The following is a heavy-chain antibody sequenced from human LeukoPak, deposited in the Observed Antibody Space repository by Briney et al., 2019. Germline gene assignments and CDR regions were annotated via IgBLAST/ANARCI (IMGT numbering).Heavy chain of an antibody. CDR1: GYTFTSYG. V-gene: IGHV1-18*01. J-gene: IGHJ4*02. Sequence: ASVKVSCKASGYTFTSYGISWVRQAPGQGLEWMGWISAYNGNTNYAQKLQGRVTMTTDTSTSTAYMELRSLRSDDTAVYYCAREKYCSSTSCSLKDYWGQGTLVTVSS. CDR2: ISAYNGNT. CDR3: AREKYCSSTSCSLKDY. D-gene: IGHD2-2*01.